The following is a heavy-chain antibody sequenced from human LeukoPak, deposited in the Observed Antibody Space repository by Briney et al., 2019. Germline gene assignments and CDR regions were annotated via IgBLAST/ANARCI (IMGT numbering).Heavy chain of an antibody. Sequence: PGGSLRLSCAASGFTFSRYGLHWVRQAPGKGLEWVAVIANDGKDKKYADSVKGRFTISRDSSKSTLYLQMNSLRAEDTAVYYCAKDQQVGAAAYYFDSWGQGTLVTVSS. J-gene: IGHJ4*02. CDR3: AKDQQVGAAAYYFDS. V-gene: IGHV3-30*18. CDR1: GFTFSRYG. D-gene: IGHD2-2*01. CDR2: IANDGKDK.